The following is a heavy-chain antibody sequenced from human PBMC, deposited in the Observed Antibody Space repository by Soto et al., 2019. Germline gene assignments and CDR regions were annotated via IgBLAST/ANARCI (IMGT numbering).Heavy chain of an antibody. D-gene: IGHD2-15*01. CDR3: AKDLGACSGGSCYYFDY. J-gene: IGHJ4*02. V-gene: IGHV3-30*18. CDR2: ISYDGGNK. CDR1: GFTFSSYG. Sequence: SLRLSCAASGFTFSSYGMHWVRQAPGKGLEWVAIISYDGGNKYYADSVKGRFTISRDNSKNTLYLQMNSLRAEDTAVYYCAKDLGACSGGSCYYFDYWGQGTLVTVSS.